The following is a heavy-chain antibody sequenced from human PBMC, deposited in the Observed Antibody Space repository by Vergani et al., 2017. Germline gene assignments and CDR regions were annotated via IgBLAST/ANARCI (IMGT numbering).Heavy chain of an antibody. D-gene: IGHD6-19*01. CDR3: ARQRPGSGWSPGDFDD. CDR1: GASVNSYY. Sequence: QVKLQESGPGLVKPSETLSLTCTVSGASVNSYYWSWIRQPPGKSLEWIGSIYYSGLTYYNPSLKSRVAISVDTSKNQFSLKVPSVTAADTAVYFCARQRPGSGWSPGDFDDWGQGILVTVSS. V-gene: IGHV4-59*08. CDR2: IYYSGLT. J-gene: IGHJ4*02.